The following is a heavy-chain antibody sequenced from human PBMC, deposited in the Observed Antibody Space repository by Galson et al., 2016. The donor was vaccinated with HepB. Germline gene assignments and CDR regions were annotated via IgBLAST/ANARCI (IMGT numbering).Heavy chain of an antibody. CDR2: FRGRANT. CDR1: GFTFITSV. J-gene: IGHJ6*02. Sequence: SLRLSCAASGFTFITSVMSWVRQTPGKGLEWVSSFRGRANTQYADSVRGRFTASRDDSKGTLFLQMNSLTADDTAVYYCVKDRPYGTGWYGCSESWGQGTTVTVS. CDR3: VKDRPYGTGWYGCSES. D-gene: IGHD6-13*01. V-gene: IGHV3-23*01.